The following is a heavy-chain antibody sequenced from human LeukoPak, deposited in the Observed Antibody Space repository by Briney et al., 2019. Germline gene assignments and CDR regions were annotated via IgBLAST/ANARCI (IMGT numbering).Heavy chain of an antibody. V-gene: IGHV4-59*01. CDR3: ARSDGYSTNFDY. D-gene: IGHD5-24*01. J-gene: IGHJ4*02. CDR1: GGSISSYY. Sequence: SETLSLTCTVSGGSISSYYWSWIRQPPGKGLEWIGYIYYSGSINYSPSLKSRVAMSVDTSKNQFSLKLRSVTGADTAVYYCARSDGYSTNFDYWGQGTLVTVSS. CDR2: IYYSGSI.